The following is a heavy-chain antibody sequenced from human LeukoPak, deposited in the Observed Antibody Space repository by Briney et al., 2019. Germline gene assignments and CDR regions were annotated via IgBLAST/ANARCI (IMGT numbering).Heavy chain of an antibody. D-gene: IGHD3-10*01. V-gene: IGHV1-2*04. CDR2: INPNSGGT. CDR3: AKGHRGVTMVRGALYDAFDI. J-gene: IGHJ3*02. Sequence: ASVKVSCKASGYTFTGYYMHWVRQAPGQGLEWVGWINPNSGGTNYAQKFQGWVTMTRDTSISTAYMELSRLRSDDTAVYYCAKGHRGVTMVRGALYDAFDIWGQGTMVTVSS. CDR1: GYTFTGYY.